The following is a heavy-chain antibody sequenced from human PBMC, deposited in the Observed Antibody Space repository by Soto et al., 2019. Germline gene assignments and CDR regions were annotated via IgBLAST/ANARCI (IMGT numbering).Heavy chain of an antibody. Sequence: GGSLRLSCVGSGFTFSTYSINWVRQAPGKGLEWVSSISSRSDIYYADSVKGRFTISRDNAKNSVSLQMNSLRAEDTAVYYCARDNYGGMLDFWGPGTLVTVSS. CDR1: GFTFSTYS. D-gene: IGHD4-17*01. CDR3: ARDNYGGMLDF. V-gene: IGHV3-21*01. CDR2: ISSRSDI. J-gene: IGHJ4*02.